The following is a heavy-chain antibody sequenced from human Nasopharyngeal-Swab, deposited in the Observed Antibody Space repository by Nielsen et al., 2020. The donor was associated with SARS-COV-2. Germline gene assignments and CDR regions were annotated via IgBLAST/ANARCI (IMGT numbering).Heavy chain of an antibody. D-gene: IGHD3-10*01. V-gene: IGHV4-4*07. CDR1: GGSISSYY. J-gene: IGHJ6*02. CDR2: IYTSGST. Sequence: SETLSLTCTVSGGSISSYYWSWIRQPAGKGLEWIGRIYTSGSTSYNPSLKSRVTMSVDTSKNQFSLKLSSVTAADTAVYYCARDSESSYYYYGMDVWGQGTTVTVSS. CDR3: ARDSESSYYYYGMDV.